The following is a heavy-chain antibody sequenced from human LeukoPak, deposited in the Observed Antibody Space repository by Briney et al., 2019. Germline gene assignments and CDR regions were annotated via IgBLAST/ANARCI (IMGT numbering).Heavy chain of an antibody. CDR2: IYYSGST. D-gene: IGHD1-7*01. CDR3: ARPGTTLRLSYFDY. J-gene: IGHJ4*02. V-gene: IGHV4-39*01. CDR1: GGSISSSSYY. Sequence: PSETLSLTCTVSGGSISSSSYYWGWIRQPPGKGLEWIGSIYYSGSTYYNPSLKSRVTISVDTSKNQFSLKLSSVTAADTAVYYCARPGTTLRLSYFDYWGQGTLVTVSS.